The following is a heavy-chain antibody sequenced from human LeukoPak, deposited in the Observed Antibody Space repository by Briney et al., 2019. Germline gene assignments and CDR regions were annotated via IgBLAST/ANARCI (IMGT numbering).Heavy chain of an antibody. J-gene: IGHJ3*02. Sequence: ASVKVSCKASGYTFSAYCMHWVRQAPGQGLEWMGWINPNNGDTNYAQKFQGRVTMTRDTSISTAYMELSRLRSDDTAVYYCARERSTVTTLDAFDIWGQGTMVTVSS. CDR3: ARERSTVTTLDAFDI. V-gene: IGHV1-2*02. D-gene: IGHD4-17*01. CDR1: GYTFSAYC. CDR2: INPNNGDT.